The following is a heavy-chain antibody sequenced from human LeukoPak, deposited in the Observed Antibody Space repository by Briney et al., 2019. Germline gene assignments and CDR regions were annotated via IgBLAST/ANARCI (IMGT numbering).Heavy chain of an antibody. CDR3: ARGEPAASAFDI. V-gene: IGHV3-20*04. Sequence: GGSLRLSCAASGFTFDDYGMSWVRQAPGKGLEWVSGINWNGGITGYADSVKGRFTISRDNAKNSLNLQMNRLRAEDTALYYCARGEPAASAFDIWGQGTMVTVSS. J-gene: IGHJ3*02. D-gene: IGHD2-2*01. CDR2: INWNGGIT. CDR1: GFTFDDYG.